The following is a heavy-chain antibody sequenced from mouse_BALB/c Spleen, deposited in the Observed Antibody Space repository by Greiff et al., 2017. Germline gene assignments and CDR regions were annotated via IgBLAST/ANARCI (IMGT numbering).Heavy chain of an antibody. CDR2: IYPSDSYT. D-gene: IGHD1-1*01. Sequence: VQLQQSGAELVRPGASVKLSCKASGYTFTSYWINWVKQRPGQGLEWIGNIYPSDSYTNYNQKFKDKATLTVDKSSSTAYMQLSSPTSEDSAVYYCTRRVLREVYFDYWGQGTTLTVSS. CDR3: TRRVLREVYFDY. CDR1: GYTFTSYW. J-gene: IGHJ2*01. V-gene: IGHV1-69*02.